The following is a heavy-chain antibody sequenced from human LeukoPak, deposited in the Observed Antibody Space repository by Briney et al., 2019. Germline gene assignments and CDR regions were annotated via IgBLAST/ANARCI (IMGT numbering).Heavy chain of an antibody. CDR1: GFTFSSYA. CDR3: ARAAVVSSPVSDY. D-gene: IGHD3-22*01. Sequence: PGGSLRLSCAASGFTFSSYAMHWVRQAPGKGLEYVSAISSNGGSTYYANSVKGRFTISRDNAKNSLYLQMNSLRAEDTAVYYCARAAVVSSPVSDYWGQGTLVTVSS. J-gene: IGHJ4*02. CDR2: ISSNGGST. V-gene: IGHV3-64*01.